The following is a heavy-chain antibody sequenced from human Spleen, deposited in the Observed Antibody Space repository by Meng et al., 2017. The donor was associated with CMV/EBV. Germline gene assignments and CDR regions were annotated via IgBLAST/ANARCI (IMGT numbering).Heavy chain of an antibody. D-gene: IGHD6-19*01. CDR1: GYTFTGYY. J-gene: IGHJ4*02. Sequence: QVQLVQSGAGGKKPGASVKVSCKASGYTFTGYYMHWVRQAPGQGLEWMGWINPNSGGTNYAQKFQGRVTMTRDTSISTAYMELSRLRSDDTAVYYCARGGIAVTPATMYYFDYWGQGTLVTVFS. CDR2: INPNSGGT. V-gene: IGHV1-2*02. CDR3: ARGGIAVTPATMYYFDY.